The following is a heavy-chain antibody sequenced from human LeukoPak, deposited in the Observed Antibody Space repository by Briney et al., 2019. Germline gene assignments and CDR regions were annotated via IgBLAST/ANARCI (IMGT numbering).Heavy chain of an antibody. CDR1: GGSIRSHY. Sequence: SETLSLTCTVSGGSIRSHYWSWIRQTPGKGLEWIWRIHTSGTTNYNPSLKSRVTMSIDTSQKKFSLNLTSVTAADTAVYYCASSSWKKTFDYWGQGALVTVSS. CDR3: ASSSWKKTFDY. J-gene: IGHJ4*02. D-gene: IGHD1-1*01. CDR2: IHTSGTT. V-gene: IGHV4-4*07.